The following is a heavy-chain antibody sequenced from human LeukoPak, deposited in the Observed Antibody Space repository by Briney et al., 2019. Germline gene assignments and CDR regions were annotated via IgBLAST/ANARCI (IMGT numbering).Heavy chain of an antibody. CDR3: ARPSHYYGSGSPRGAFDI. Sequence: SETLSLTCTVSGGSISSYYWSWIRQPPGRGLEWIGYIYYSGTTNYNPSLKSRVTISVDTSKNQFSLKLSSVTAADTAVYYCARPSHYYGSGSPRGAFDIWGQGTMVTVSS. CDR2: IYYSGTT. J-gene: IGHJ3*02. CDR1: GGSISSYY. V-gene: IGHV4-59*12. D-gene: IGHD3-10*01.